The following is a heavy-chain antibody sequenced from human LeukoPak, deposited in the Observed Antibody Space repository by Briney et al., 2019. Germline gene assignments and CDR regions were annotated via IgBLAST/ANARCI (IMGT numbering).Heavy chain of an antibody. CDR2: ISGSGGST. V-gene: IGHV3-23*01. CDR3: AKGGSIGFDC. Sequence: GGSLRLSCAASGFTFSSYAMSWVRQAPGKGLEWVSAISGSGGSTYYADSVKGRFTISRDNSKNTLYLQINRLRAEDTAVYYCAKGGSIGFDCWGQGTLVTVSS. CDR1: GFTFSSYA. D-gene: IGHD1-26*01. J-gene: IGHJ4*02.